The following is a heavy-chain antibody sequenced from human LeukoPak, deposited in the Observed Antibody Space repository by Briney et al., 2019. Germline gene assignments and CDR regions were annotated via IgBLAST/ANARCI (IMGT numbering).Heavy chain of an antibody. V-gene: IGHV3-20*04. J-gene: IGHJ3*02. CDR3: ARTYDFGRGPPGDAFDN. CDR1: GFTFDDFG. D-gene: IGHD3-3*01. Sequence: PGGSLRLSCVASGFTFDDFGMSWVRQLPGKGLEWVSYIDARSGITYYADSVQGRFTISRDNAKESVFLQMNGLRVDDTAVYYCARTYDFGRGPPGDAFDNWGQGTPVIVSS. CDR2: IDARSGIT.